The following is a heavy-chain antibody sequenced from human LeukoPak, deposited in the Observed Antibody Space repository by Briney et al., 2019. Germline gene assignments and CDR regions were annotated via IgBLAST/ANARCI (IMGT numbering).Heavy chain of an antibody. CDR3: ARDAFEYSSSPFDY. CDR1: GYNFPAYF. CDR2: INPNGGDT. V-gene: IGHV1-2*06. Sequence: ASVKVSCKAAGYNFPAYFMHWVRQAPGQGLEWMGRINPNGGDTNYAQKLQGRITMTTVTSTSTAYMELRSLRSDDTAVYYCARDAFEYSSSPFDYWGQGTLVTVSS. J-gene: IGHJ4*02. D-gene: IGHD6-6*01.